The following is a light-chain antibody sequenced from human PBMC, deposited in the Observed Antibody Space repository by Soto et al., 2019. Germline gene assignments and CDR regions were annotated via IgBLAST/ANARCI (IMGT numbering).Light chain of an antibody. CDR1: QDISSY. Sequence: DIQMTQSPSSLSASVGDRVTITCQASQDISSYLNWYQQKPGKAPKLLIYDASNLETGVPSRFSGSGSGTDFTFTVSSLQPEDIATYYCQQYDNLLMYTFGQGTKVDIK. CDR2: DAS. V-gene: IGKV1-33*01. CDR3: QQYDNLLMYT. J-gene: IGKJ2*01.